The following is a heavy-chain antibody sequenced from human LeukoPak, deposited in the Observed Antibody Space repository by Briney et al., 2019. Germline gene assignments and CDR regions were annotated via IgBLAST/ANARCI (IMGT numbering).Heavy chain of an antibody. V-gene: IGHV3-53*01. J-gene: IGHJ4*02. CDR1: GFTVSSYY. CDR2: IYTGGGR. Sequence: PGGSLRLSCAASGFTVSSYYMSWVRQAPGKELEWVSVIYTGGGRYYADSVRGRFTISRDTSKNMVFLQMNSLRVEDTAGYYCARGIDYWGRGTLVTVSS. CDR3: ARGIDY.